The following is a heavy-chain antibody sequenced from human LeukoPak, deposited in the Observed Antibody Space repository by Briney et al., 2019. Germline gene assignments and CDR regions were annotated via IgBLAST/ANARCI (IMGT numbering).Heavy chain of an antibody. D-gene: IGHD2-2*02. V-gene: IGHV4-34*01. CDR3: ARGAGSCSSTSCYKTPFDY. J-gene: IGHJ4*02. Sequence: PSETLSLTCAVYGGSFSGYYWSWIRQPPGKGLEWIGEINHSGSTNYNPSLKSRVTISVDTSKNQFSLKLSSVTAADTAVYYCARGAGSCSSTSCYKTPFDYWGQGTLVTVSS. CDR2: INHSGST. CDR1: GGSFSGYY.